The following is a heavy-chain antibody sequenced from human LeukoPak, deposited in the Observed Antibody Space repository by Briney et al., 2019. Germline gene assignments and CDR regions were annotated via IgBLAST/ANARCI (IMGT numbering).Heavy chain of an antibody. Sequence: PSETLSLTCAVSGGPFFGSHWNWIRQSPEKGLEGNGEDNHRGRTNHNPSLQRRVTISVDTSKSQFLLKLTSVTAADTAVYSCARDPTTVVTLPYYFDFWGQGTLVTVSA. V-gene: IGHV4-34*01. D-gene: IGHD4-23*01. CDR2: DNHRGRT. CDR3: ARDPTTVVTLPYYFDF. CDR1: GGPFFGSH. J-gene: IGHJ4*02.